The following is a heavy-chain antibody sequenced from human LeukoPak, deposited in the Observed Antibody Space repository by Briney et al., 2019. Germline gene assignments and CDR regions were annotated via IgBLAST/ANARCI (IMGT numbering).Heavy chain of an antibody. CDR2: INPNSGGT. CDR3: ARDRTNDFWSGYCDY. Sequence: ASVKVSCKASGYTFTGYYMHWVRQAPGQGLEWMGRINPNSGGTNYAQKFQGRVTMTRDTSISTAYMELSRLRSEDTAVYYCARDRTNDFWSGYCDYWGQGTLVTVSS. V-gene: IGHV1-2*06. CDR1: GYTFTGYY. D-gene: IGHD3-3*01. J-gene: IGHJ4*02.